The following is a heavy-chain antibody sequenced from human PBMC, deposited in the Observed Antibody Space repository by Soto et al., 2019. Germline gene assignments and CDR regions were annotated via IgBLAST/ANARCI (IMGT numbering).Heavy chain of an antibody. D-gene: IGHD1-26*01. CDR1: GGSISSGTSY. CDR3: GGAPEPPPILGGPLRYFFDY. Sequence: SETLSLTCTVSGGSISSGTSYWSWIRQRPGKGLEWIGYIFYSGSFYYTPSLRGRVMILADTSKNQFTLRLSSVTAADTAVYYGGGAPEPPPILGGPLRYFFDYWGRGALVTVPS. J-gene: IGHJ4*02. V-gene: IGHV4-31*03. CDR2: IFYSGSF.